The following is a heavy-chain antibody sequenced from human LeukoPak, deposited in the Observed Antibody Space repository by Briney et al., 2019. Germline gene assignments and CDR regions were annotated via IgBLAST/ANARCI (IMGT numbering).Heavy chain of an antibody. CDR1: GGSISSYY. V-gene: IGHV4-59*01. D-gene: IGHD3-16*02. Sequence: SETLSLTCTVSGGSISSYYWSWIRQPPGKGLEWIGYIYYSGSTNYNPSLKSRVTISVDTSKNQFSLKLSSVTAADTAVYYCARASPNYLKGELSPHDAFDIWGQGTMVTVSS. J-gene: IGHJ3*02. CDR3: ARASPNYLKGELSPHDAFDI. CDR2: IYYSGST.